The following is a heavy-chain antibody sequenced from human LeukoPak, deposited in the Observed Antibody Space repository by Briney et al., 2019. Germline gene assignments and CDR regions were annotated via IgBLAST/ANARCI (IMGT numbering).Heavy chain of an antibody. V-gene: IGHV3-48*01. Sequence: PGGSLRLSCAASGFTFSSYSMNWVRQAPGKGLEWVSYISSSSSSTIYYADSVKGRFTISRDNAKNSLYLQMNSLRGEDTAVYYCAREDYYDSSGYYPWGQGTLVTVSS. CDR3: AREDYYDSSGYYP. CDR1: GFTFSSYS. D-gene: IGHD3-22*01. J-gene: IGHJ5*02. CDR2: ISSSSSSTI.